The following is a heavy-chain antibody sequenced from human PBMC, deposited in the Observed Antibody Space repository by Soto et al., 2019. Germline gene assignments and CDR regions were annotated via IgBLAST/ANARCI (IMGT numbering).Heavy chain of an antibody. Sequence: ASVKVSCKASGYTFTSYAMNWVRQAPGQGLEWMGWINTNTGNPTYAQGFTGRFVFSLDTSVSTAYLQICSLKAEDTAVYYCAREGDVLVPAAMYLYYYYYGMDVWGQGTTVTVSS. D-gene: IGHD2-2*01. CDR1: GYTFTSYA. CDR3: AREGDVLVPAAMYLYYYYYGMDV. CDR2: INTNTGNP. V-gene: IGHV7-4-1*01. J-gene: IGHJ6*02.